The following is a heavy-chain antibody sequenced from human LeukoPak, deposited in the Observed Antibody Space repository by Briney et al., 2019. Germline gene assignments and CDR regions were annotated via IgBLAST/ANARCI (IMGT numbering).Heavy chain of an antibody. Sequence: KSSETLSLTCTVSGGSISSYYWSWIRQPPGKGLEWIGYIYYSGSTNYNPSLKSRVTISVDTSKNQFSLKLSSVTAADTAVYYCARDPGWWGYFGYWGQGTLVTVSS. V-gene: IGHV4-59*01. J-gene: IGHJ4*02. CDR1: GGSISSYY. CDR3: ARDPGWWGYFGY. D-gene: IGHD2-8*02. CDR2: IYYSGST.